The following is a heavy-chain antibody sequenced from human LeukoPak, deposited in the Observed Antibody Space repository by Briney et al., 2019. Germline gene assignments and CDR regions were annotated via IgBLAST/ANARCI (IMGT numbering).Heavy chain of an antibody. J-gene: IGHJ4*02. V-gene: IGHV4-59*01. Sequence: PSETLSLTCTVSGGSISSYYWSWIRQPPGKGLEWIGYIYYSGSTNYNPSLKSRVTISVDTSKNQFSLKLSSVTAEDTAVYYCARDGRRLQSFGYFDYWGQGTLVTVSS. D-gene: IGHD5-24*01. CDR2: IYYSGST. CDR3: ARDGRRLQSFGYFDY. CDR1: GGSISSYY.